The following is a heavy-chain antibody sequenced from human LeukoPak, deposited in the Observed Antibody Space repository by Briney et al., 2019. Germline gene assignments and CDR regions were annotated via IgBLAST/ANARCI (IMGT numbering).Heavy chain of an antibody. D-gene: IGHD1-26*01. CDR3: ARAIVGANKYYFDY. CDR2: ISSSSSYI. Sequence: GGSLRLSCAASGFTFSSYSMNWVRQAPGRGLEWFSSISSSSSYIYYADSVKGRFTISRDNAKNSLYLQMNSLRAEDTAVYYCARAIVGANKYYFDYWGQGTLVTVSS. CDR1: GFTFSSYS. J-gene: IGHJ4*02. V-gene: IGHV3-21*01.